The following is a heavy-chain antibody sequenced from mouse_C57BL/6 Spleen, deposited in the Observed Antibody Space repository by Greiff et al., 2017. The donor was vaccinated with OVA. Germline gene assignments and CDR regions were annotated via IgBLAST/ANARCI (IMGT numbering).Heavy chain of an antibody. J-gene: IGHJ2*01. Sequence: EVQGVESGGGLVKPGGSLKLSCAASGFTFSDYGMHWVRQAPEKGLEWVAYISSGSSTIYYADTVKGRFTISRDNAKNTLFLQMTSLRSEDTAMYYCARGVLYYYGSSYYFDYWGQGTTLTVSS. V-gene: IGHV5-17*01. CDR3: ARGVLYYYGSSYYFDY. D-gene: IGHD1-1*01. CDR2: ISSGSSTI. CDR1: GFTFSDYG.